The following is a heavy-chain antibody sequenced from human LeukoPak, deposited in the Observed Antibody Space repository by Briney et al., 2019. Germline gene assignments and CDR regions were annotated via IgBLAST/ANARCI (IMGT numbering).Heavy chain of an antibody. CDR2: ISSSSSYI. D-gene: IGHD1-26*01. J-gene: IGHJ4*02. V-gene: IGHV3-21*01. CDR1: GFTFSSYS. Sequence: PGGSLRLSCAASGFTFSSYSMNWVRQAPGKGLEWVSSISSSSSYIYYADSVKGRFTISRDNAKNSLYLQMNSLRAEDTAVYYCARSQGGGSYWSGFDYWGQGTLVTVSS. CDR3: ARSQGGGSYWSGFDY.